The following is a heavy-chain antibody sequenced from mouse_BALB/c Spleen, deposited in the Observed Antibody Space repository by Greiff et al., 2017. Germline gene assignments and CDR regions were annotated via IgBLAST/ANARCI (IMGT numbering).Heavy chain of an antibody. V-gene: IGHV5-6*01. CDR3: ARQSGTTVVEAFAY. D-gene: IGHD1-1*01. J-gene: IGHJ3*01. CDR1: GFTFSSYG. Sequence: EVQGVESGGDLVKPGGSLKLSCAASGFTFSSYGMSWVRRTPDKRLEWVATISSGGSYTYYPDSVKGRFTISRDNAKNTLYLQMSSLKSEDTAMYYCARQSGTTVVEAFAYWGQGTLVTVSA. CDR2: ISSGGSYT.